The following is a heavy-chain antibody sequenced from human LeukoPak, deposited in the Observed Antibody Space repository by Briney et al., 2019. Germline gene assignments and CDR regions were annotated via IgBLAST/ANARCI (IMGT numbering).Heavy chain of an antibody. J-gene: IGHJ6*03. Sequence: SETLSLTCAVYGGPFSGYYWTWIRQTPEKGLEWIREMNPSGSTNYNPSLKSRVTISVDTSKNQFSLELSSVTAADTAVYYCAGGRQDVTMIVVVMAAVSYYLDVWGKGTTVTVS. D-gene: IGHD3-22*01. CDR3: AGGRQDVTMIVVVMAAVSYYLDV. CDR2: MNPSGST. V-gene: IGHV4-34*01. CDR1: GGPFSGYY.